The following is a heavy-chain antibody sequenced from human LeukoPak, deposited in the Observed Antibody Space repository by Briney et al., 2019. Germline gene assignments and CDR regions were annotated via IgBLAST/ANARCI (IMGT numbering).Heavy chain of an antibody. CDR3: ARDKIVGATYFDY. CDR2: IKQDGSET. CDR1: GFTFSRYW. V-gene: IGHV3-7*01. D-gene: IGHD1-26*01. Sequence: GGSLRLSCAASGFTFSRYWMSWVRQAPGKGLEWVANIKQDGSETYYVDSVKGRFTISRDNAKNSLYLQMNSLRADDTAVYYCARDKIVGATYFDYWGQGTLVTVSP. J-gene: IGHJ4*02.